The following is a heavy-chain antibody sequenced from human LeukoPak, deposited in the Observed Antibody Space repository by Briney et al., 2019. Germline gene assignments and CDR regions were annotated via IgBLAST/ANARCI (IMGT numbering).Heavy chain of an antibody. J-gene: IGHJ4*02. D-gene: IGHD5-12*01. CDR3: ARDFRRYSGYDFDF. CDR2: INPNSGAT. CDR1: GYTFTGYY. V-gene: IGHV1-2*02. Sequence: ASVKVSCKASGYTFTGYYMHWMRQAPGQGLEWMAWINPNSGATNYAPKFQGRVTLTRDTSITTAYMELSRLRSDDTAVYYCARDFRRYSGYDFDFWGQGTLVTASS.